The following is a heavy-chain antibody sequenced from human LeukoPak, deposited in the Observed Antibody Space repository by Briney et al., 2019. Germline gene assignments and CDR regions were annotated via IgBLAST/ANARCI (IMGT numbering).Heavy chain of an antibody. Sequence: GGSLRLSCAAHGFNFTGYAMNWFRQAPGQGLQWVAVVSSDGSNKFYADSVKGRFTVSRDNSKDTLFLQMNSLRTEDQALYYCSKDNDDCYTSLPGWVDSWGQGTLVTVSP. V-gene: IGHV3-30*01. CDR3: SKDNDDCYTSLPGWVDS. D-gene: IGHD2-2*02. J-gene: IGHJ5*01. CDR2: VSSDGSNK. CDR1: GFNFTGYA.